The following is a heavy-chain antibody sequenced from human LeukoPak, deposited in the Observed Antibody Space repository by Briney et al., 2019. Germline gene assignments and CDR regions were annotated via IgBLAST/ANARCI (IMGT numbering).Heavy chain of an antibody. CDR2: ISAYNGNT. Sequence: GASVQVSCRAPGSTFTSYGISWVRQAPGQGLEWMGWISAYNGNTNYAQKLQGRVTMTTDTSTSTAYMELRSLRSDDTAVYYCAHLGGEEWDLTPYWGQGTLVTVSS. CDR3: AHLGGEEWDLTPY. D-gene: IGHD1-26*01. V-gene: IGHV1-18*01. CDR1: GSTFTSYG. J-gene: IGHJ4*02.